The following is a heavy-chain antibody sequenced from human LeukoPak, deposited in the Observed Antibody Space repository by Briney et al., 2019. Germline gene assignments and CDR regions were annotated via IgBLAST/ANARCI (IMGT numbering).Heavy chain of an antibody. CDR3: ASWGAGGNS. CDR1: GFTLSTYW. V-gene: IGHV3-7*01. Sequence: GGSLRFSCEASGFTLSTYWMNWVRQVPGKGLDWVANISPDGSGKRYVDSVKGRFTIARDNADNSLSLQMNSLRAEDTAVYYCASWGAGGNSWGQGTLVTVSS. D-gene: IGHD3-16*01. J-gene: IGHJ4*02. CDR2: ISPDGSGK.